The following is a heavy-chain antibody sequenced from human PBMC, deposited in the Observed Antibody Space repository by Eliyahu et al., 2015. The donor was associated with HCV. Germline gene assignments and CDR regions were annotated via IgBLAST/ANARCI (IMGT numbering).Heavy chain of an antibody. CDR3: ARGPGMATGEAFDI. D-gene: IGHD5-24*01. J-gene: IGHJ3*02. CDR1: GNGTYY. V-gene: IGHV4-61*02. CDR2: IYNMGYT. Sequence: QVQLQESGPRLVKPSQTLSLTCTVSGNGTYYWSWIRQPAGKGLEWIGRIYNMGYTDYNPSLQSRVTISVDTSKSQFSLEMSSVTAADTAVYYCARGPGMATGEAFDIWGQGTMVTVFS.